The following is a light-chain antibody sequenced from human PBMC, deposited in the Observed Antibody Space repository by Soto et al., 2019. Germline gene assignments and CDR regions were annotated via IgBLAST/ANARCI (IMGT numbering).Light chain of an antibody. CDR3: QHYGSSPPYT. CDR1: RSFASSY. CDR2: AAS. V-gene: IGKV3-20*01. Sequence: EIVLTQSPDTLSLSPGERATLACRASRSFASSYLAWYQQKPGQAPRLLIYAASTRATGIPDRFSGSGSGTDFTLTISRLAPEDSAVYYCQHYGSSPPYTFGQGTKLEIK. J-gene: IGKJ2*01.